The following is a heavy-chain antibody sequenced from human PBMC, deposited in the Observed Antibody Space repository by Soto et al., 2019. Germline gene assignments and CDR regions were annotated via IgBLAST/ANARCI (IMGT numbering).Heavy chain of an antibody. CDR2: ISYDGSNK. CDR1: GFTFSSYA. Sequence: VGSLRLSCAASGFTFSSYAMHWVRQAPGKGLEWVAVISYDGSNKYYADSVKGRFTISRDNSKNTLYLQMNSLRAEDTAVYYCARGDYDFWSGYLWAAPYGLDYWGQGTLVSVSS. J-gene: IGHJ4*02. D-gene: IGHD3-3*01. CDR3: ARGDYDFWSGYLWAAPYGLDY. V-gene: IGHV3-30-3*01.